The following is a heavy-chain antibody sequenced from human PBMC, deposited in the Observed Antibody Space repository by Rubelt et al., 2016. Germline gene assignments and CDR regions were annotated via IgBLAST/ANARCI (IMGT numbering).Heavy chain of an antibody. CDR3: ASGSSEWLMDAFDI. CDR2: FFHDGST. Sequence: QVQLQESGPGLVKPSETLSLTCTVSGYSINNGYYWGWIRQPPGKGLEWIASFFHDGSTKYNPSLKSRVTISFATSKNQFSRRLGSVTGADTAVYYCASGSSEWLMDAFDIWGQGTMVTVSS. CDR1: GYSINNGYY. J-gene: IGHJ3*02. D-gene: IGHD1-26*01. V-gene: IGHV4-38-2*02.